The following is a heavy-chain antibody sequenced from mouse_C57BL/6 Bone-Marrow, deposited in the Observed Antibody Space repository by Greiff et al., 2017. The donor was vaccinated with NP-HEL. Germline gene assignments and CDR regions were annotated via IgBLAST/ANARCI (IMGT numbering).Heavy chain of an antibody. CDR2: INPNNGGT. CDR3: ARDHYGNFDY. CDR1: GYTFTDYN. Sequence: EVKLMESGPELVKPGASVKMSCKASGYTFTDYNMHWVKQSHGKSLEWIGYINPNNGGTSYNQKFKGKATLTVNKSSSTAYMELRSLTSEDSAVYYCARDHYGNFDYWGQGTTLTVSS. J-gene: IGHJ2*01. D-gene: IGHD1-1*01. V-gene: IGHV1-22*01.